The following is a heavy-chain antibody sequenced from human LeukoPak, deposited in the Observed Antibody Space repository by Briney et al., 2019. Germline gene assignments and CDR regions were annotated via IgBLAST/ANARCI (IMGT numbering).Heavy chain of an antibody. J-gene: IGHJ4*02. CDR2: IKQDGSEK. V-gene: IGHV3-7*01. Sequence: GGSLGLSCAASGFTFSSYWMSWVRQAPGRGLEWVAYIKQDGSEKYYVDSVKGRFTISRDNAESSLYLQMNSLRAEDSAVYYCARVGLKGATTIRSSDYWGQGTLVTVSS. CDR1: GFTFSSYW. CDR3: ARVGLKGATTIRSSDY. D-gene: IGHD1-26*01.